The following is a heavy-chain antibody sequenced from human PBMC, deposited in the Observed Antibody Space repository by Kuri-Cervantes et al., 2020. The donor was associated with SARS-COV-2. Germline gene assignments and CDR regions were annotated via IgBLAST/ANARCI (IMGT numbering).Heavy chain of an antibody. CDR1: GFTFSDYY. V-gene: IGHV3-11*01. CDR3: ARAPPPASPRGGMDV. J-gene: IGHJ6*02. CDR2: ISSSGSTI. D-gene: IGHD2-2*01. Sequence: GESLKISCSASGFTFSDYYMSWIRQAPGKGLEWVSYISSSGSTIYYADPVKGRFTISRDNAKDSLYLQMNSLRAEDTAVYYCARAPPPASPRGGMDVWGQGTTVTVSS.